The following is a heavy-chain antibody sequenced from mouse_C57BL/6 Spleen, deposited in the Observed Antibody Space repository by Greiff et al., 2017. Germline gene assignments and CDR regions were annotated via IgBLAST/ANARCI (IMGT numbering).Heavy chain of an antibody. V-gene: IGHV5-17*01. D-gene: IGHD2-4*01. Sequence: DVKLQESGGGLVKPGGSLKLSCAASGFTFSDYGMHWVRQAPEKGLEWVAYISSGSSTIYYADTVKGRFTISRDNAKNTLFLQMTILRSEDTAMYYGAIDDYDEVDAMDYWGQGTSVTVSS. CDR2: ISSGSSTI. CDR3: AIDDYDEVDAMDY. J-gene: IGHJ4*01. CDR1: GFTFSDYG.